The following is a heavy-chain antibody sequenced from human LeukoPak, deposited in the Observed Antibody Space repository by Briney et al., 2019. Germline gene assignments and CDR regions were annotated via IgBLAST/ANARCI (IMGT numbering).Heavy chain of an antibody. V-gene: IGHV4-38-2*02. CDR2: IFHTGSA. CDR1: GYSISSGYQ. J-gene: IGHJ5*02. CDR3: AREPRWLTPDCTSISCYENGFDP. D-gene: IGHD2-2*01. Sequence: PSETLSLTCAVSGYSISSGYQWAWIRQPPGKTLEWIGSIFHTGSAHYNPSLKSRVTISVGTYTNHFSLRLTSVTAADTAVYYCAREPRWLTPDCTSISCYENGFDPWGQGILVTVSS.